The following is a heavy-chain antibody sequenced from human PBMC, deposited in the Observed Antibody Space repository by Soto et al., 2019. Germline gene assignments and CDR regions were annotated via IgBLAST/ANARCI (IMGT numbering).Heavy chain of an antibody. D-gene: IGHD6-6*01. CDR3: ARGVEASTLAARYWFDP. J-gene: IGHJ5*02. CDR2: IIPIFGTA. CDR1: GGTFSSYA. V-gene: IGHV1-69*01. Sequence: QVQLVQSGAEVKKPGSSVKVSCKASGGTFSSYAISWVRQAPGQGLEWMGGIIPIFGTANYAQKFQGRVTITADESTSTAYMELSSLRSEDTAVYYCARGVEASTLAARYWFDPWGQGTLVTVSS.